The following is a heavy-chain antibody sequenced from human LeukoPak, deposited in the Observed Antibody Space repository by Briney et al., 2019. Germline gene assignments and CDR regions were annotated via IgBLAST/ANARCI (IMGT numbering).Heavy chain of an antibody. Sequence: ASVKVSCKASGYTFTSYGISWVRQAPGQGLEWMGWISAYNGNTNYAQKLQGRVTMTTDTSTSTAYMELRSLRSDDTAVYYCARNPDGLWVPYLDYWGQGTLVTVSS. J-gene: IGHJ4*02. CDR3: ARNPDGLWVPYLDY. CDR2: ISAYNGNT. D-gene: IGHD3-16*01. V-gene: IGHV1-18*01. CDR1: GYTFTSYG.